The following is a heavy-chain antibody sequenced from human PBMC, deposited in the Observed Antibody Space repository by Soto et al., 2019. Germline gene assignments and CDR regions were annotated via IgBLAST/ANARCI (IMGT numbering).Heavy chain of an antibody. CDR1: GSYP. J-gene: IGHJ4*02. CDR3: VTWASAHFDY. Sequence: EVQLLESGGGLVQPGGSLRLACAASGSYPMTWVRQAPGTGLEWVSTIDHSGTNTHYADSVKGRFTISRDSSRNTVHLQMNSLRAADTALYYCVTWASAHFDYWGQGTPVTVSS. CDR2: IDHSGTNT. V-gene: IGHV3-23*05. D-gene: IGHD3-16*01.